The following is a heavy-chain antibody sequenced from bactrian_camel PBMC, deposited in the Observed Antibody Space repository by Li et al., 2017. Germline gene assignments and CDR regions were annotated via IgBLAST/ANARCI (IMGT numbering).Heavy chain of an antibody. CDR3: GADPIERGGYCYSPKGY. Sequence: QLVESGGGSVQAGGSLRLSCASSGYNVGSGCMGWFRQAPGKGREGVAHLYSVGGDTYYADSVKGRFTISQDNNKNTLYLQMHSLKPEDTAIYYCGADPIERGGYCYSPKGYWGQGTQVTVS. CDR2: LYSVGGDT. D-gene: IGHD2*01. CDR1: GYNVGSGC. J-gene: IGHJ6*01. V-gene: IGHV3S40*01.